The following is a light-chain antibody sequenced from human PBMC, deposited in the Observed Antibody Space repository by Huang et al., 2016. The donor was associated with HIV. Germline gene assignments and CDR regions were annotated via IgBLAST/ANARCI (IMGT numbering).Light chain of an antibody. CDR2: AAS. CDR1: QGISNS. Sequence: DIQMTQSPSSLSASVGDRVTITCRASQGISNSLAWYQHKLRKAPKLLLDAASRLETGVPSRFSGSVSGPDYSLTITSLQPEDSATYYCQQYYTIPSNFGQGTRLEIK. CDR3: QQYYTIPSN. V-gene: IGKV1-NL1*01. J-gene: IGKJ5*01.